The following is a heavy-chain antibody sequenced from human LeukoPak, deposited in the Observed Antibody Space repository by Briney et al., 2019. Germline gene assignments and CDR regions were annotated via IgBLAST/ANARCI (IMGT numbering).Heavy chain of an antibody. J-gene: IGHJ6*03. CDR2: ISAYNGNT. CDR1: GYTFTSYY. D-gene: IGHD2-15*01. Sequence: ASVKVSCKASGYTFTSYYMHWVRQAPGQGLEWMGWISAYNGNTNYAQKLQGRVTMTTDTSTSTAYMELRSLRSDDTAVYYCARDGHYCNGGSCYSSHYYYYMDVWGKGTTVTISS. CDR3: ARDGHYCNGGSCYSSHYYYYMDV. V-gene: IGHV1-18*04.